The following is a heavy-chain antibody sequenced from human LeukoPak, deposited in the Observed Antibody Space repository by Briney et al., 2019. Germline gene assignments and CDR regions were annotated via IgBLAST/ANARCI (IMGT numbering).Heavy chain of an antibody. Sequence: ASVKVPYMPSGYTFTSWYINWVRQATGQGLEWMGWMNPNSGNTGYEQGFQGTITITRDITIGTAYMELSNLTSEDTAIYYCTRGSSGRRDNWGQGTLVTVSA. J-gene: IGHJ4*02. V-gene: IGHV1-8*01. CDR2: MNPNSGNT. D-gene: IGHD6-19*01. CDR1: GYTFTSWY. CDR3: TRGSSGRRDN.